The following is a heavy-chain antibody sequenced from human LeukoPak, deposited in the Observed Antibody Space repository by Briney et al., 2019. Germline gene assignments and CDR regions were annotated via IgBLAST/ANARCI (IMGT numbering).Heavy chain of an antibody. CDR1: GFTFSSYE. Sequence: GGSLRLSCAASGFTFSSYEMNWVRQAPGKGLEWVSYISSSGSTIYYADSVKGRFTISRDNAKNSLYLQMNSLRAEDTAVYYCAKDREYYYDSSGSPLDYWGQGTLVTVSS. D-gene: IGHD3-22*01. J-gene: IGHJ4*02. CDR3: AKDREYYYDSSGSPLDY. CDR2: ISSSGSTI. V-gene: IGHV3-48*03.